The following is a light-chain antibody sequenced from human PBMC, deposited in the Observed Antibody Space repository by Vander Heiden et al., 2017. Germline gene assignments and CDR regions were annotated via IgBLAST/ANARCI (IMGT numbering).Light chain of an antibody. Sequence: SSELTQDPAVSVALGQTVRITCQGESLRSYYASWYRQKPGQAPVLVIYGKNNRPSGIPDRFSGSSSGNTASLTITGAQAEDEADYYCNSRDSSGNHWVFGGGTKLTVL. CDR3: NSRDSSGNHWV. CDR2: GKN. J-gene: IGLJ2*01. V-gene: IGLV3-19*01. CDR1: SLRSYY.